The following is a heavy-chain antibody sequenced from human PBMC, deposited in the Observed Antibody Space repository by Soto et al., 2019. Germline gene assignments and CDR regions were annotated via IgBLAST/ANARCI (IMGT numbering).Heavy chain of an antibody. CDR1: GDSVTSNHFF. Sequence: LSLTCTVSGDSVTSNHFFWGWIRRPPGRGLEWIASIYRDGSTYIRPSLKSRVSISLDTSKNQFSLKLSSVTAADTAVYYCARGVGYYYDSSGYYGPSLRAFDIWGQGTMVTVSS. V-gene: IGHV4-39*01. D-gene: IGHD3-22*01. CDR3: ARGVGYYYDSSGYYGPSLRAFDI. J-gene: IGHJ3*02. CDR2: IYRDGST.